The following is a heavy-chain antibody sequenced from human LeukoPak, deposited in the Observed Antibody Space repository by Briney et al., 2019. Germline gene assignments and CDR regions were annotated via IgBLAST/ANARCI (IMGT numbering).Heavy chain of an antibody. CDR2: INPSGGSI. V-gene: IGHV1-46*01. CDR3: ARDSGEVPDY. D-gene: IGHD3-10*01. J-gene: IGHJ4*02. CDR1: GYTFTSYH. Sequence: GASVKVSCKASGYTFTSYHMHWVRQAPGQGLEWMGIINPSGGSINYAQRFRGRVTMTRDTSISTAYMELDRLRFDDTAVYYCARDSGEVPDYWGQGTLVTVSS.